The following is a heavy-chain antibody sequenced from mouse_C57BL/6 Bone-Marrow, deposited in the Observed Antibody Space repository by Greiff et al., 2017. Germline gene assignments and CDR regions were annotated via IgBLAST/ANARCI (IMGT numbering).Heavy chain of an antibody. CDR2: FHPYNDDT. CDR3: ASSSTVFYSFDY. V-gene: IGHV1-47*01. D-gene: IGHD1-1*01. CDR1: GYTFTTYP. J-gene: IGHJ2*01. Sequence: QVQLQQSGAELVKPGASVKMSCKASGYTFTTYPLEWLKQNHGKSLEWIGNFHPYNDDTKYNEKFKGKATLTVEKSSNTVYLELSRLTSDDSAVFYCASSSTVFYSFDYWGQGTTLTVSS.